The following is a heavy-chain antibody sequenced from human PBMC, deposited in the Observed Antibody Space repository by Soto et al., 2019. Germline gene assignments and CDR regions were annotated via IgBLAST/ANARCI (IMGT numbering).Heavy chain of an antibody. J-gene: IGHJ3*02. Sequence: SETLSLTCTVSGGSISSYYWSWIRQPPGKGLEWIGYIYYSGSTNYNPSHKSRVTISVDTSKNQFSLKLSSVTAADTAVYYCARNYGHAFDIWGQGTMVTVSS. CDR2: IYYSGST. CDR3: ARNYGHAFDI. D-gene: IGHD1-7*01. V-gene: IGHV4-59*01. CDR1: GGSISSYY.